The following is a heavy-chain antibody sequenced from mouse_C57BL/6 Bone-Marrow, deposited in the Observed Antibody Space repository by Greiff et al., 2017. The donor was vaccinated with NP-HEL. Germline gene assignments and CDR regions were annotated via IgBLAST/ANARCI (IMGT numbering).Heavy chain of an antibody. D-gene: IGHD1-1*01. CDR1: GYTFTSYG. J-gene: IGHJ3*01. V-gene: IGHV1-81*01. CDR3: AKYYGSRGAWVAY. Sequence: QVQLQQSGAELARPGASVKLSCKASGYTFTSYGISWVKQRTGQGLEWIGEIYPRSGNTYYNEKFKGKATLTADKSSSTAYMELRSLTSEDSAVYFCAKYYGSRGAWVAYWGQGTLVTVSA. CDR2: IYPRSGNT.